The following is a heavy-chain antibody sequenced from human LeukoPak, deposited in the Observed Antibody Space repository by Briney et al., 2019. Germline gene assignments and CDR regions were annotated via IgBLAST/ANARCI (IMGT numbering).Heavy chain of an antibody. CDR3: ARGDVDPYVFDI. CDR1: GGSFSRYY. Sequence: SETLSLTCAVYGGSFSRYYWNWIRQPPGKGLEWIGEINHSGSTNYNPSLKSRVTISVDTSKNQFSLKVNSVIAADTAVYYCARGDVDPYVFDIWGQGTMVTVSS. D-gene: IGHD3-10*02. V-gene: IGHV4-34*01. CDR2: INHSGST. J-gene: IGHJ3*02.